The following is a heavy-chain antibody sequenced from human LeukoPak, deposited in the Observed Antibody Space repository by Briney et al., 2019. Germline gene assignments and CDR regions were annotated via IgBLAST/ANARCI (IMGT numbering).Heavy chain of an antibody. Sequence: GGSLRLSCAASGFTFSSKGMHWVRQAPGKGLEWVSGINWSGVSTGYADSVRGRFTISRDNTKNSLFLQMNSLRAEDTAFYYCAKGKDTLNPYWYFDVWGRGTLVTVSS. J-gene: IGHJ2*01. CDR2: INWSGVST. CDR1: GFTFSSKG. D-gene: IGHD2-15*01. V-gene: IGHV3-20*04. CDR3: AKGKDTLNPYWYFDV.